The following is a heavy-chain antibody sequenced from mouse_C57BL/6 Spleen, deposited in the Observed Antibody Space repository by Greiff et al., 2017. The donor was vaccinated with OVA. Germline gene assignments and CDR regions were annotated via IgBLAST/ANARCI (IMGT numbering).Heavy chain of an antibody. CDR2: INYDGSST. CDR3: ARGWLLAPFDY. V-gene: IGHV5-16*01. D-gene: IGHD2-3*01. CDR1: GFTFSDYY. J-gene: IGHJ2*01. Sequence: EVKLVESEGGLVQPGSSMKLSCTASGFTFSDYYMAWVRQVPEKGLEWVANINYDGSSTYYLDSLKSRFIISRDNAKNILYLQMSSLKSEDTATYYCARGWLLAPFDYWGQGTTLTVSS.